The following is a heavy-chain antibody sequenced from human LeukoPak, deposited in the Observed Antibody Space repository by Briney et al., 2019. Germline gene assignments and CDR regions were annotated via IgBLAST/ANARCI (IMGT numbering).Heavy chain of an antibody. CDR2: ISYDGSNK. V-gene: IGHV3-30-3*01. J-gene: IGHJ4*02. CDR1: GFTFSSYA. CDR3: ARDYGDYVGEFDY. Sequence: GGSLRLSCAASGFTFSSYAMHWVRQAPGKGLEWVAVISYDGSNKYYADSVKGRFTISRDNAKNSLYLQMNSLRAEDTAVYYCARDYGDYVGEFDYWGQGTLVTVSS. D-gene: IGHD4-17*01.